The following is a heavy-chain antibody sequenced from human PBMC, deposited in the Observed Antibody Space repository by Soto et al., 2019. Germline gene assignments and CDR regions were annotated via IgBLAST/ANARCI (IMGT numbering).Heavy chain of an antibody. J-gene: IGHJ4*02. CDR3: ARVSYDLVYYFDF. D-gene: IGHD3-16*01. CDR1: GGSISTYY. Sequence: QVQLRESGPGLVKPSDTLSLICTVSGGSISTYYWSWIRQPPGKGLEWIASVYYNGFTNYNPSLISRFTMSVDTFRNQFSLRLNSVTAADTAMYYCARVSYDLVYYFDFWGQGTLVTVSS. V-gene: IGHV4-59*07. CDR2: VYYNGFT.